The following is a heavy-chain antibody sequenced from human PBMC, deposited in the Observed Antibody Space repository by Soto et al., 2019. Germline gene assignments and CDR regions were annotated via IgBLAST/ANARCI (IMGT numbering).Heavy chain of an antibody. CDR1: GFAFSSYG. CDR3: ARDLQGVCTSANCYGDFDF. D-gene: IGHD2-2*01. V-gene: IGHV1-18*04. J-gene: IGHJ4*02. CDR2: ISRFTGT. Sequence: QGQLVQSGAEVKKSGAAVKVSCKASGFAFSSYGINWVRQAPGQGLEWMGWISRFTGTKYTQKFQDRVTMTTDTATTTAYLELRGLKSDDTAVYSCARDLQGVCTSANCYGDFDFWCQGTLITVSS.